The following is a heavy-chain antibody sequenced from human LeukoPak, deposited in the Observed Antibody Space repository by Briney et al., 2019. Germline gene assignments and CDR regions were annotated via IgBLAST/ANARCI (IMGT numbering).Heavy chain of an antibody. V-gene: IGHV1-2*02. CDR3: ARASSSWYRSWFDH. CDR1: GGTFNSYA. CDR2: INPNSGGT. J-gene: IGHJ5*02. Sequence: ASVKVSCKASGGTFNSYATSWVRQAPGQGLEWMGWINPNSGGTNYAQKFQGRVTMTRDTSISTAYMELSRLRSDDTAVYYCARASSSWYRSWFDHWGQGTLVTVSS. D-gene: IGHD6-13*01.